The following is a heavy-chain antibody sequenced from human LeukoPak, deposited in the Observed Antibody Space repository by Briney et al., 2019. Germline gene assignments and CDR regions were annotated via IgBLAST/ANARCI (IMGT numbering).Heavy chain of an antibody. CDR1: GGSISSSNYY. CDR2: IYYSGST. J-gene: IGHJ4*02. V-gene: IGHV4-39*07. Sequence: PSETLSLTCTVSGGSISSSNYYWGWIRQPPGKGLEWIGSIYYSGSTYYNPSLKSRVTISVDTSKNQFSLKLSSVTAADTAVYYCARGDYDSSGYFDYWGQGTLVTVSS. CDR3: ARGDYDSSGYFDY. D-gene: IGHD3-22*01.